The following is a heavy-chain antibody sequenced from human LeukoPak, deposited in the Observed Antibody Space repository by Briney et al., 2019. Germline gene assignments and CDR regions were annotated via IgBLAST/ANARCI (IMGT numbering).Heavy chain of an antibody. D-gene: IGHD3-22*01. J-gene: IGHJ4*02. V-gene: IGHV4-34*01. CDR1: GGSFSGYY. CDR2: INHSGST. Sequence: SETLSLTCAVYGGSFSGYYWSWIRQPPGKGLEWIGEINHSGSTNYNPSLKGRVTISVDTSKNQFSLKLSSVTAADTAVYYCARGNLNYYDSSGYLIRWGQGTLVTVSS. CDR3: ARGNLNYYDSSGYLIR.